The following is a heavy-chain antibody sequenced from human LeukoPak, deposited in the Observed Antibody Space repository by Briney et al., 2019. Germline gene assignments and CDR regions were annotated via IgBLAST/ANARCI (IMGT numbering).Heavy chain of an antibody. CDR1: GFTFSSYA. Sequence: GGSLRLSCAASGFTFSSYAMSWVRQAPGKGLEWVSAISGSGGSTYHADSVKGRFTISRDNSKNTLYLQMNSLRAEDTAVYYCARSFWGSEWYFDLWGRGTLVTVSS. J-gene: IGHJ2*01. CDR3: ARSFWGSEWYFDL. CDR2: ISGSGGST. D-gene: IGHD7-27*01. V-gene: IGHV3-23*01.